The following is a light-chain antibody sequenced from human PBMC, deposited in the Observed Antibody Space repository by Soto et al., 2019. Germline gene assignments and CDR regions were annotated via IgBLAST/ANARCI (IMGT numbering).Light chain of an antibody. Sequence: EIVMTQSPATLSVSPGERATLSCRATHSVSSDLAWYHQKPGQVPRLLINGASTRATGIPARFSGSGSGTEFTLTINSLQSEDFAVYYCQQYNTWPRTFGQGTKVEIK. CDR2: GAS. V-gene: IGKV3-15*01. CDR3: QQYNTWPRT. CDR1: HSVSSD. J-gene: IGKJ1*01.